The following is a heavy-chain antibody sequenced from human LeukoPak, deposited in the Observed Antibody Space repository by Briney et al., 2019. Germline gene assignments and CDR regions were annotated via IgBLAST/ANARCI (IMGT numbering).Heavy chain of an antibody. CDR2: ISGSGSTI. CDR1: GFTFSSYE. V-gene: IGHV3-48*03. D-gene: IGHD5-18*01. J-gene: IGHJ5*02. CDR3: ARDSGYSYGYDWFDP. Sequence: PGGSLRLSCAASGFTFSSYEMNWVRQAPGKGLEWVSYISGSGSTIYYADSVKGRFTISRDNAKNSLYLQMNSLRAEDTAVYYCARDSGYSYGYDWFDPWGQGTLVTVSS.